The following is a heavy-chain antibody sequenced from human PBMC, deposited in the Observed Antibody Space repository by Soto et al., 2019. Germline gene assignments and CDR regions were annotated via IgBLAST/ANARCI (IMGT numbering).Heavy chain of an antibody. CDR2: ISAYNGNT. D-gene: IGHD1-26*01. Sequence: ASVKVSCKASGYTFTSYGISWVRQAPGQGLEWMGWISAYNGNTNYAQKLQGRVTMTTDTSTSTAYMELRSLRSDDTAVYYCARGGSYSGSYPWGGYCYYGMDVWGQGTTVTVTS. J-gene: IGHJ6*02. CDR1: GYTFTSYG. V-gene: IGHV1-18*01. CDR3: ARGGSYSGSYPWGGYCYYGMDV.